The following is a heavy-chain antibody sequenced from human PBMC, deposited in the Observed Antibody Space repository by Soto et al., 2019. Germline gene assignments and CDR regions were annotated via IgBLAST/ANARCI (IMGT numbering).Heavy chain of an antibody. J-gene: IGHJ6*03. D-gene: IGHD1-26*01. CDR1: GFTFSSYA. V-gene: IGHV3-23*01. CDR2: ISGSGGST. Sequence: GSLRLSCAASGFTFSSYAMSWVRQAPGKGLEWVSAISGSGGSTYYADSVKGRFTISRDNSKNTLYLQMNSLRAEDTAVYYCAKRSGGSYYYYYYMDVCGKGTTVTVSS. CDR3: AKRSGGSYYYYYYMDV.